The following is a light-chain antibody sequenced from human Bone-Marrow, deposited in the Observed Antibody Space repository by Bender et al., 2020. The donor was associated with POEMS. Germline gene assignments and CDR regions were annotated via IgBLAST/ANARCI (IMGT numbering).Light chain of an antibody. CDR3: SSYTNISSWV. J-gene: IGLJ3*02. V-gene: IGLV2-14*01. CDR1: SSDMNGYNY. Sequence: QYVLTQPASVSGSPGQSITISCSATSSDMNGYNYVSWYQQSPGRAPKLIIYGVTDRPSGVSNRFSGSMSGNTASLTISGLQSEDEAVYFCSSYTNISSWVFGGGTDLTVL. CDR2: GVT.